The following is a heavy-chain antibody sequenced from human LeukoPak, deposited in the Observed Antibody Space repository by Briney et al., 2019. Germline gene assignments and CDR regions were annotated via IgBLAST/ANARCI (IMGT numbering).Heavy chain of an antibody. J-gene: IGHJ4*02. CDR2: IIPIFGTA. D-gene: IGHD5-24*01. CDR3: ASRDGYNLEYFDY. CDR1: GGTFSSYA. V-gene: IGHV1-69*05. Sequence: SVKVSCKASGGTFSSYAISWVRQAPGQGLEWMGGIIPIFGTANYAQKFQGRVTITTDESTSTAYMELSSLRSEDTAVYYCASRDGYNLEYFDYWGQGTLVTVSS.